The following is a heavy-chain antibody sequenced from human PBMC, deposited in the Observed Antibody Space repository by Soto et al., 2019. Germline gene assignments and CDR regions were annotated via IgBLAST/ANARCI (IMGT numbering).Heavy chain of an antibody. D-gene: IGHD3-9*01. CDR1: GGTFSSYA. Sequence: GASVKVSCKASGGTFSSYAISCVRQAPGQGLEWMGGIIPIFGTANYAQKFQGRVTITADESTSTAYMELSSLRSEDTAVYYCARTPEHYDILTGYFPAYGMDVWGQGTTVTV. CDR3: ARTPEHYDILTGYFPAYGMDV. J-gene: IGHJ6*02. CDR2: IIPIFGTA. V-gene: IGHV1-69*13.